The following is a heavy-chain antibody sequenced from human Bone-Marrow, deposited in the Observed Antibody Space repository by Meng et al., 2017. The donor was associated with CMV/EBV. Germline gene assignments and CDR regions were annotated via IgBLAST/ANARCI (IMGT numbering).Heavy chain of an antibody. CDR2: ISSSGSTI. V-gene: IGHV3-11*01. D-gene: IGHD2-2*01. J-gene: IGHJ4*02. CDR3: ARSYCSSTSCYAVGYFDY. Sequence: GESLKISCAASGFTFSDYYMSWIRQAPGKGLEWVSYISSSGSTIYYADSVKGRFTISRDNAKNSLYLQMNSLRAEDTAVYYCARSYCSSTSCYAVGYFDYWGQGTLVTVSS. CDR1: GFTFSDYY.